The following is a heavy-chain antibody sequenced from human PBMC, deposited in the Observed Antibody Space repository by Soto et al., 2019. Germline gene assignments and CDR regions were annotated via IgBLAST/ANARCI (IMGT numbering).Heavy chain of an antibody. CDR3: AKDSRNTVSHLDY. CDR2: ISGSGGST. CDR1: GFTFSGSA. Sequence: GGSLRLSCAASGFTFSGSAMSWVRQAPGKGLEWVSTISGSGGSTYYADSVKGRFTISRDNSKNTLYLQMNSLRAEDTAVYYFAKDSRNTVSHLDYSGQRTLGTVSS. D-gene: IGHD4-4*01. V-gene: IGHV3-23*01. J-gene: IGHJ4*02.